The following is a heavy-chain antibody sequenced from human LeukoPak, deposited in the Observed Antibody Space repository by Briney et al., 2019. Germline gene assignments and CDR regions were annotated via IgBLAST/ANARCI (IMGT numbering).Heavy chain of an antibody. J-gene: IGHJ4*02. CDR2: IYHSGST. D-gene: IGHD1-14*01. CDR3: ARLPPNRMFDY. CDR1: GYSISSGYY. V-gene: IGHV4-38-2*01. Sequence: PSETLSLTXADSGYSISSGYYWGWIRQPPGKGLEWIGSIYHSGSTYYNPSLKSRVTISVDTSKNQFSLKLSSVTAADTAVYYCARLPPNRMFDYWGQGTLVTVSS.